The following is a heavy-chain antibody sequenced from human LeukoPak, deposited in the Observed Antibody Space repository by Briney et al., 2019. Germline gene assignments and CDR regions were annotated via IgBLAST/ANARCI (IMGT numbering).Heavy chain of an antibody. CDR2: ISGSVDGT. J-gene: IGHJ4*02. D-gene: IGHD6-13*01. V-gene: IGHV3-23*01. CDR3: AEGSSSSRYGNFDY. CDR1: GFTFSSYV. Sequence: GGSLRLSCTASGFTFSSYVMSWVRQAPGKGLEWVSDISGSVDGTYYADSVKGRFTISRDNSKNTLYLQMNSLRAEDTAIYYCAEGSSSSRYGNFDYWGQGTLVTVSS.